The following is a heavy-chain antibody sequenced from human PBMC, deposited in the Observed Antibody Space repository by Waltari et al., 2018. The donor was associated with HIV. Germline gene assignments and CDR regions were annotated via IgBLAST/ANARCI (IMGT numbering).Heavy chain of an antibody. CDR2: IYYSVAT. D-gene: IGHD3-22*01. CDR3: AGDVISSGYLY. Sequence: QVQLQESGPGLVKPSQTLSLTCTVSGGSISSGSYYWTWIRQHPEKGLEWIGYIYYSVATAYNPSLGSRVTISVDTSNNQFSLKLNSETAADTSAYYCAGDVISSGYLYWGQGTLVTVSS. V-gene: IGHV4-31*03. CDR1: GGSISSGSYY. J-gene: IGHJ4*02.